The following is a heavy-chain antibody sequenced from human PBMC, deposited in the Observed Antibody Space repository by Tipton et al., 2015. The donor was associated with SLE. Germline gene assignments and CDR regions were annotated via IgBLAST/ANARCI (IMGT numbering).Heavy chain of an antibody. CDR3: ARRTSPYNSSWHDAFDI. J-gene: IGHJ3*02. Sequence: TLSLTCTVSGASISSSSYFWGWIRQSPGKGLEWIGSIDNSGSTYDNPSLRSRVTISVDTSKNQFSLTLTSVTSADTAVYYRARRTSPYNSSWHDAFDIWGQGTLVTVSS. CDR2: IDNSGST. D-gene: IGHD6-13*01. V-gene: IGHV4-39*07. CDR1: GASISSSSYF.